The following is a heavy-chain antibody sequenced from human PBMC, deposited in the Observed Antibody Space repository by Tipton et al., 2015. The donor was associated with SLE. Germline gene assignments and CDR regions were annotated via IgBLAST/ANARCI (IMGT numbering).Heavy chain of an antibody. Sequence: LRLSCTVSGGSISSGSYYWSWIRQPAGKGLEWIGRIYTSGSTNYNPSLKSRVTISVDTSKNQFSLKLSSVTAADTAVYYCARGHDSSGYYDYWGQGTLVPVSS. CDR1: GGSISSGSYY. J-gene: IGHJ4*02. D-gene: IGHD3-22*01. CDR2: IYTSGST. V-gene: IGHV4-61*02. CDR3: ARGHDSSGYYDY.